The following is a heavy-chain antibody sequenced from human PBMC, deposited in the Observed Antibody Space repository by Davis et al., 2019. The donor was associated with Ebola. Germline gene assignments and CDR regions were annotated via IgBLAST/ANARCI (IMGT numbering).Heavy chain of an antibody. CDR3: ARGNPERLRYFDWLFLRWFDP. J-gene: IGHJ5*02. CDR2: MNPNSGNT. Sequence: ASVKVSCKASGYTFTSYDINWVRQATGQGLEWMGWMNPNSGNTGYAQKFQGRVTMTRNTSISTAYMELSSLRSEDTAVYYCARGNPERLRYFDWLFLRWFDPWGQGTLVTVSS. CDR1: GYTFTSYD. D-gene: IGHD3-9*01. V-gene: IGHV1-8*01.